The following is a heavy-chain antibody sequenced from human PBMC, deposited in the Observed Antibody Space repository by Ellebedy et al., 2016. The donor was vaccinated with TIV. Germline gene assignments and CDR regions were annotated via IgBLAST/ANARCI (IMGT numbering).Heavy chain of an antibody. CDR3: ASAGRDIVVVPAAMGYYYYGMDV. Sequence: ASVKVSXKASGYTFTSYYMHWVRQAPGQGLEWMGIINPSGGSTSYAQKFQGRVTMTRDTSTSTVYMELSSLRSEDTAVYYCASAGRDIVVVPAAMGYYYYGMDVWGQGTTVTVSS. CDR1: GYTFTSYY. CDR2: INPSGGST. V-gene: IGHV1-46*01. J-gene: IGHJ6*02. D-gene: IGHD2-2*01.